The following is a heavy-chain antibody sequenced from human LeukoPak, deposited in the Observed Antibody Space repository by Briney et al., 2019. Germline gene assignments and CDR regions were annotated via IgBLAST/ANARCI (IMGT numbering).Heavy chain of an antibody. CDR2: INTDGTST. Sequence: GGSLRLSCAASGFTFSSSRMLWVRQTPGEGLVWVANINTDGTSTNYADSVKGRFAISRDNAKNTLYLQMDSLRAEDTAIYYCVRNWGEDYWGQGTLVTVSS. D-gene: IGHD7-27*01. CDR3: VRNWGEDY. J-gene: IGHJ4*02. V-gene: IGHV3-74*01. CDR1: GFTFSSSR.